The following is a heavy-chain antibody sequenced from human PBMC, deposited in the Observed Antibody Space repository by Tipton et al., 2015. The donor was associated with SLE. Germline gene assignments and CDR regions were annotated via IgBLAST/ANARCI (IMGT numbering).Heavy chain of an antibody. Sequence: SLRLSCAASGFTFSYHAMSWVRQAPGKGLEWVSIIYSGARTYHSDSVKGRFTISRDDSKNTLFLQINSLRAEDTAVYYCAKGGSGGLYFDYWGQGALVTVSS. J-gene: IGHJ4*02. D-gene: IGHD3-16*01. CDR2: IYSGART. V-gene: IGHV3-23*03. CDR1: GFTFSYHA. CDR3: AKGGSGGLYFDY.